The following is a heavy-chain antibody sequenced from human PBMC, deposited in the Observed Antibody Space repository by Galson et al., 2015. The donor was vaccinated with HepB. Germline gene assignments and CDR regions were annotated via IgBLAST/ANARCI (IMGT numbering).Heavy chain of an antibody. D-gene: IGHD6-13*01. CDR1: GFTFSSYA. Sequence: SLRLSCAASGFTFSSYAMSWVRQAPGKGLEWVSAISGTGGTSTYYADSVKGRFAISRDNSKNTLYLQMNSLRADDTAVYYCAKRPSLAAAGGDYWGQGTLVTVSS. V-gene: IGHV3-23*01. CDR2: ISGTGGTST. CDR3: AKRPSLAAAGGDY. J-gene: IGHJ4*02.